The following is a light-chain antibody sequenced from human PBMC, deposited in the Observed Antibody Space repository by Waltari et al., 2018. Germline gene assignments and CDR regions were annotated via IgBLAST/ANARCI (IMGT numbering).Light chain of an antibody. J-gene: IGKJ4*01. CDR1: QRVSSIS. Sequence: IVLTQSPDTLSLSPGERATLSCRASQRVSSISLAWYQQKPVQAPRLLLYGTSSRATGFPDRFGGSGSGTDFTLTISRLEPEDFAVYHCQQYDGSAVTFGGGTKVEIK. V-gene: IGKV3-20*01. CDR2: GTS. CDR3: QQYDGSAVT.